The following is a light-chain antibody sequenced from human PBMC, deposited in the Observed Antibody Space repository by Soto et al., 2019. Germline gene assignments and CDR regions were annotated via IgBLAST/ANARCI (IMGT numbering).Light chain of an antibody. J-gene: IGKJ1*01. CDR1: QNVADT. V-gene: IGKV3-15*01. CDR3: QQYNNWPRT. Sequence: ETVMTQSPATLSVSPGERATLSCRASQNVADTLAWYQQKPGQAPRLLIYGASTRATGIPARFGGSGSGTEFTLTISSLQSEDFAVYYCQQYNNWPRTFGQGTKV. CDR2: GAS.